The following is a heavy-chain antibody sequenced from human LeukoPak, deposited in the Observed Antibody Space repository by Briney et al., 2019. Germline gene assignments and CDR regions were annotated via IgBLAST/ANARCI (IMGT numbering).Heavy chain of an antibody. CDR2: IIPNSGGT. Sequence: EASVKVSCKASGYTFTGYYMHWVRQAPGQGLEWMAWIIPNSGGTNYAQKFQGRVTMTRGTSIRTAYMELSRLRSDDTAVYYCARARGTNYYGMDVWGQGTTVTVSS. V-gene: IGHV1-2*02. CDR1: GYTFTGYY. D-gene: IGHD3-16*01. CDR3: ARARGTNYYGMDV. J-gene: IGHJ6*02.